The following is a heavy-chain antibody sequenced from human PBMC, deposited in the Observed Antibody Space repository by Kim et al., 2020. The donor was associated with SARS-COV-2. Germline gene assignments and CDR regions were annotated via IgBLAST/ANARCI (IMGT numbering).Heavy chain of an antibody. CDR3: ASHTVTPYYYYGMDV. CDR2: INHSGST. J-gene: IGHJ6*02. Sequence: SETLSLTCAVYGGSFSGYYWSWIRQPPGKGLEWIGEINHSGSTNYNPSLKSRVTISVDTSKNQFSLKLSSVTAADTAVYYCASHTVTPYYYYGMDVWGQGTTVTVSS. V-gene: IGHV4-34*01. D-gene: IGHD4-4*01. CDR1: GGSFSGYY.